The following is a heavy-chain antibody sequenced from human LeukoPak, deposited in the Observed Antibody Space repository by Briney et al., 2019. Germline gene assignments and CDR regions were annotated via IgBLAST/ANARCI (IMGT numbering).Heavy chain of an antibody. J-gene: IGHJ4*02. D-gene: IGHD3-22*01. CDR2: IIPIFGTA. Sequence: SVKVSCKASGGTFSSYAISWVRQAPGQGLEWMGGIIPIFGTANYAQKFQGRVTITTDESTSTAYMELSSLRSEDTAVYYCASTGDSSGYPAFDYWGQGTLVTVSS. CDR1: GGTFSSYA. CDR3: ASTGDSSGYPAFDY. V-gene: IGHV1-69*05.